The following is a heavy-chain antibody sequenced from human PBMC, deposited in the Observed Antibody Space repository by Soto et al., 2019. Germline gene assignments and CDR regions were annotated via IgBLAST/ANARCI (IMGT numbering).Heavy chain of an antibody. V-gene: IGHV1-46*01. CDR3: ARDMRRQKGFDY. CDR1: GYTFTSYY. J-gene: IGHJ4*02. Sequence: ASVKVSCKASGYTFTSYYMHWVRQAPGQGLEWMGIINPSGGGTSYAQKFQGRVTMTRDTSTSTVYMELSSLRSKDTAVYYCARDMRRQKGFDYWGQGTLVTVSS. CDR2: INPSGGGT. D-gene: IGHD3-16*01.